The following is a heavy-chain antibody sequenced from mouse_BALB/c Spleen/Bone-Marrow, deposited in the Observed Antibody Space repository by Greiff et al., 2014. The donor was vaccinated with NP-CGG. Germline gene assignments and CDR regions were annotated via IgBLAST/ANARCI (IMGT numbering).Heavy chain of an antibody. J-gene: IGHJ1*01. Sequence: EVKLMESGGGLVQPGGSLRLSCATSGFTFTDYYMSWVRQPPGKALEWLGFIRNKANGYTTEYSASVKGRFTISRDNSQSILYLQMNTLMAEDSATYYCAGDEVLQSTYWYFDVWGAGTTVTVSS. D-gene: IGHD1-1*01. CDR1: GFTFTDYY. CDR3: AGDEVLQSTYWYFDV. V-gene: IGHV7-3*02. CDR2: IRNKANGYTT.